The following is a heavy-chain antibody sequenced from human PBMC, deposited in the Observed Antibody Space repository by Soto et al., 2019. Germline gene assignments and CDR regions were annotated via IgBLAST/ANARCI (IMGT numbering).Heavy chain of an antibody. D-gene: IGHD3-10*01. V-gene: IGHV3-23*01. CDR1: GFTFSSYA. Sequence: PGGSLRLSCAASGFTFSSYAMSWVRQAPGKGLEWVSAISGSGGSTYYADSVKGRFTISRDNSKNTLYLQMNSLRAEDTAVYYCTKDRYYYGSGSPSLDYWGQGTLVTVSS. CDR3: TKDRYYYGSGSPSLDY. J-gene: IGHJ4*02. CDR2: ISGSGGST.